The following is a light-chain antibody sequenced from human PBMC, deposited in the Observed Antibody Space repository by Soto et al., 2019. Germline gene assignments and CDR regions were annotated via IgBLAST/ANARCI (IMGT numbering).Light chain of an antibody. Sequence: DIQMTQSPSSLSVSVGDRVTITCRASQSIGGFLNWYQQKLGKAPKLLIYAASSLQSGVPSRFSGSGSGTDFTLTISSLQPDDFATYYCQQYNSYSTFGQGTKVDIK. J-gene: IGKJ1*01. CDR3: QQYNSYST. V-gene: IGKV1-39*01. CDR1: QSIGGF. CDR2: AAS.